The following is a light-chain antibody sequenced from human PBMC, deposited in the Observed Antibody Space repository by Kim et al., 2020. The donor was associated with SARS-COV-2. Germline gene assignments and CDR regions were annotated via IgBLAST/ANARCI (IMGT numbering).Light chain of an antibody. J-gene: IGKJ4*01. CDR1: QGIRNY. CDR2: AAS. Sequence: DIQMAQSPSSLSASVGDRVTITCRASQGIRNYLAWYQQKPGKAPKLLIYAASTLQPGVPARFSGSGFGTDFTLTISGLQAEDVATYYCQKYNIVPLTFGGGTKVDIK. CDR3: QKYNIVPLT. V-gene: IGKV1-27*01.